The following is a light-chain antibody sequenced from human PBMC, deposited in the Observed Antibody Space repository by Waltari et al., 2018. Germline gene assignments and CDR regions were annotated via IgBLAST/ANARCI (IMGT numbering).Light chain of an antibody. Sequence: DIQMTQSPSSLSAAVGDSVTITCQTAQDGTTYLSWCQKKPGNAPQLLIYDASTLQSGVPAMLRGSGSGTAVSFTITSLQPEDSATYYCQHYHTLPYTFGRGTKLQIK. CDR1: QDGTTY. V-gene: IGKV1-33*01. J-gene: IGKJ2*01. CDR3: QHYHTLPYT. CDR2: DAS.